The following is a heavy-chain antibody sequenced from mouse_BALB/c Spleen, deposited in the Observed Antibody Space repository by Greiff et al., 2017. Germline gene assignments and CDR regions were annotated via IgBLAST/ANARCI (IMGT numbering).Heavy chain of an antibody. V-gene: IGHV3-8*02. CDR3: ARRGYDEGFDY. J-gene: IGHJ2*01. CDR2: ISYSGST. CDR1: GDSITSGY. Sequence: EVNVVESGPSLVKPSQTLSLTCSVTGDSITSGYWNWIRKFPGNKLEYMGYISYSGSTYYNPSLKSRISITRDTSKNQYYLQLNSVTTEDTATYYCARRGYDEGFDYWGQGTTLTVSS. D-gene: IGHD2-14*01.